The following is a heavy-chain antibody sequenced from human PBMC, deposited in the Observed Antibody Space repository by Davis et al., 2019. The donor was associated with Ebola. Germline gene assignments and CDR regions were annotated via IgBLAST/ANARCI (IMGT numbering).Heavy chain of an antibody. CDR2: IYHSGST. Sequence: PSETLSLTCAVSGYSISSGYYWGWIRQPPGKGLEWIGSIYHSGSTYYNPSLKSRVTISVDTSKNQFSLKLSSVTAADTAVYYCARDGGYSSGWFDYWGQGTLVTVSS. CDR3: ARDGGYSSGWFDY. J-gene: IGHJ4*02. CDR1: GYSISSGYY. D-gene: IGHD6-19*01. V-gene: IGHV4-38-2*02.